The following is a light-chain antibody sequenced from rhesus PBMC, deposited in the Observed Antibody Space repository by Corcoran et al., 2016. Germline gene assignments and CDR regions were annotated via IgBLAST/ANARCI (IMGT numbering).Light chain of an antibody. CDR2: YNT. J-gene: IGLJ1*01. CDR3: QVWDSTRDHHYL. Sequence: SYDLTQPPSVSVSPGQTARITCGGDNIGSNYVHWYHQKSPQAPILLIFYNTERPSGIPERLSGSTSGNTATLTISGGQAGDEADYSCQVWDSTRDHHYLFGAGTRLTVL. CDR1: NIGSNY. V-gene: IGLV3-36*02.